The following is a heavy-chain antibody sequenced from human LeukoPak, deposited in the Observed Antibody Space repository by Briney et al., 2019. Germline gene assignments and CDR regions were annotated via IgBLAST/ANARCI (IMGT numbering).Heavy chain of an antibody. CDR2: ISGSGGST. J-gene: IGHJ4*02. Sequence: GGSLRLSCAASGFTFSSYAMSWVRQAPGKGLEWVSAISGSGGSTYYADSVKGRFTISRDNSKNTLYLQMNSLRAEDTAVYYCASDSSSSWYGGGYFDYWGQGTLVTVSS. CDR3: ASDSSSSWYGGGYFDY. CDR1: GFTFSSYA. D-gene: IGHD6-13*01. V-gene: IGHV3-23*01.